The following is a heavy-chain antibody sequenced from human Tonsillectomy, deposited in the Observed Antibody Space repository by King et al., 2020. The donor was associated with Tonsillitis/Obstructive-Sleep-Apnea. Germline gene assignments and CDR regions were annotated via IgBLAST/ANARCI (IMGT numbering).Heavy chain of an antibody. Sequence: QLQESGPGLVKPSETLSLTCTVSGAGGSISSSTYYWGWIRQPPEKGLEWIGCIYYSGTTYYKPSLKSRVTLSVDTSKNQFSLKLSSLTAADTAVYYWASSGVATAAYSYFDLWGRGTLVTVSS. V-gene: IGHV4-39*01. CDR3: ASSGVATAAYSYFDL. CDR2: IYYSGTT. J-gene: IGHJ2*01. CDR1: GAGGSISSSTYY. D-gene: IGHD6-13*01.